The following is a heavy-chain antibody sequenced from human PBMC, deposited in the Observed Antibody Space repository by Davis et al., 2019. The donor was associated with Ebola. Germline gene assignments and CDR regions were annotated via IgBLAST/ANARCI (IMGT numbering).Heavy chain of an antibody. J-gene: IGHJ6*02. V-gene: IGHV4-61*01. CDR2: IYYSGST. CDR1: GGSVSSGSYY. Sequence: SETLSLTCTVSGGSVSSGSYYWSWIRQPPGKGLEWIGYIYYSGSTNYNPSLKSRVTISVDTSKNQFSLKLSSVTAADTAVYYCARDFYYYGMDVWGQGTTVTVSS. CDR3: ARDFYYYGMDV.